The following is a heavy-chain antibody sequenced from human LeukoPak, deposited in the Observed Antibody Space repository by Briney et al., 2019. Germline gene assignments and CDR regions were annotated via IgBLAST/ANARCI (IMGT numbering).Heavy chain of an antibody. CDR1: GYTFTSYY. V-gene: IGHV1-46*01. CDR3: ARDDYGGNSHY. J-gene: IGHJ4*02. Sequence: ASVKVSCKASGYTFTSYYMHWVRQAPGQGLEWMGIINPSGGSASYAQKFQGRVTMTRDTSTSTVYMELSSLRSEDTAVYYCARDDYGGNSHYWGQGTLVTVSS. D-gene: IGHD4-23*01. CDR2: INPSGGSA.